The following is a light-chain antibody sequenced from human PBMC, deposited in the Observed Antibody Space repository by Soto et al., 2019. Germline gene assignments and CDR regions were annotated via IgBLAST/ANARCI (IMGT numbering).Light chain of an antibody. CDR3: QQYNNWPPLT. CDR2: GAS. CDR1: QSVSSN. J-gene: IGKJ4*01. V-gene: IGKV3-15*01. Sequence: EIVMTQSPATLSVSPGERATLSCRASQSVSSNLAWYQHKPGQAPRLLIYGASTRATGIPARFSGSGSGTECTLTISSLQSEDFAGYYCQQYNNWPPLTFGGGTKVEIK.